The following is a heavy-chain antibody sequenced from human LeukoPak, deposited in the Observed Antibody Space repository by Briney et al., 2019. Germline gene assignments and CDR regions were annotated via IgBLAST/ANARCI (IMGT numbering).Heavy chain of an antibody. V-gene: IGHV3-64*01. CDR3: ARLRGYSGYDSFYYGMDV. CDR1: GFTFSSYP. Sequence: GGSLRLSCAASGFTFSSYPMHWVRQAPGKGLEYVSAISSNGGSTYYANSVKGRFTISRDNSKNTLYLQMGSLRAEDMAVYYCARLRGYSGYDSFYYGMDVWGQGTTVTVS. CDR2: ISSNGGST. J-gene: IGHJ6*02. D-gene: IGHD5-12*01.